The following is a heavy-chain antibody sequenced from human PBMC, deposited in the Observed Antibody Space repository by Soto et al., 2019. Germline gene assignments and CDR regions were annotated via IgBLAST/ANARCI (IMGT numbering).Heavy chain of an antibody. J-gene: IGHJ4*02. CDR3: ATWRRPRGRRNYDFWSGYYTRYDY. CDR2: FDPEDGET. Sequence: ASVKVSCKVSGYTLTELSMHWVRQAPGKGLEWMGGFDPEDGETIYAQKFQGRVTMTEDTSTDTAYMELSSLRSEDTAVYYCATWRRPRGRRNYDFWSGYYTRYDYWGQGTLVTVSS. V-gene: IGHV1-24*01. CDR1: GYTLTELS. D-gene: IGHD3-3*01.